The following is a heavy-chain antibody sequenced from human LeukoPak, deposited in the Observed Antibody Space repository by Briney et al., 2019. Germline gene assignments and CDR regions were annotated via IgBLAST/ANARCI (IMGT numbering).Heavy chain of an antibody. Sequence: GGSLRLSCAASGFDFSTYAINWVRQAPGKGLEWVSSISTMSNYIFYGDSVKGRFTISRDNAKNSVYLQMNSLRPDDTAVYYCARDRGRPRLNIVATIDWFFDYWGQGTLVTVSS. V-gene: IGHV3-21*06. CDR2: ISTMSNYI. D-gene: IGHD5-12*01. CDR1: GFDFSTYA. CDR3: ARDRGRPRLNIVATIDWFFDY. J-gene: IGHJ4*02.